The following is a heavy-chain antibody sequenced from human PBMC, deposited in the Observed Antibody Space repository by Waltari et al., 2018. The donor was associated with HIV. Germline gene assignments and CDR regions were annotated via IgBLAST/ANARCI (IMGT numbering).Heavy chain of an antibody. Sequence: EVQLVESGGGLVQPGESLRLSCAASGFTFSSHWMSWVRQAPGKGLEWVANIEPDGSETYYVDSVKGRFTISRDNAKTSLYLQMNSLRAEDTAVYFCAREYFYESSGYYYRSTFDYWGQGTLVTVSS. CDR3: AREYFYESSGYYYRSTFDY. D-gene: IGHD3-22*01. J-gene: IGHJ4*02. CDR2: IEPDGSET. V-gene: IGHV3-7*01. CDR1: GFTFSSHW.